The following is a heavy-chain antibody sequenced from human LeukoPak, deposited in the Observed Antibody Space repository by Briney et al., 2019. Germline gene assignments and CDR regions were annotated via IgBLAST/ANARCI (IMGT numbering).Heavy chain of an antibody. Sequence: SETLSLTCTVSGGSISSYYWSWIRQPPGKGLEWIGYIYYSGRTNYNPSLKSRVTISVDTPKNQFSLKFSSVTAADTAVYYCARRTVVTLGAFDIWGQGTMVTVSS. CDR3: ARRTVVTLGAFDI. D-gene: IGHD4-23*01. V-gene: IGHV4-59*08. CDR2: IYYSGRT. CDR1: GGSISSYY. J-gene: IGHJ3*02.